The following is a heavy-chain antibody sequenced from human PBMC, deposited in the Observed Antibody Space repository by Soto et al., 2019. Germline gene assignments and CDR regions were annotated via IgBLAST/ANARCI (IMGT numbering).Heavy chain of an antibody. D-gene: IGHD2-2*01. V-gene: IGHV3-23*01. CDR2: ITGNGGDA. J-gene: IGHJ6*02. CDR1: GLTFGSRA. Sequence: EVQLLESGGDLKQPGGSLRLSCVASGLTFGSRAMSWVRQAPGEGLQWVATITGNGGDAKYADSVRGRFVISRDNSKKTLYLQMTSLTAEDSAMYFCARSLVPAAMVYYYYGMDVWGQGTTVTVSS. CDR3: ARSLVPAAMVYYYYGMDV.